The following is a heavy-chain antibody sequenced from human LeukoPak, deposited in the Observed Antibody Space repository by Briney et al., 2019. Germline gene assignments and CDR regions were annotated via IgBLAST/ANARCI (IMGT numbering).Heavy chain of an antibody. D-gene: IGHD1-1*01. V-gene: IGHV4-61*02. CDR1: GGSISSGSYY. Sequence: SETLSLTCTVSGGSISSGSYYWSWIRQPAGKGLEWIGRIYTSGSTNYNPSLKSRVTISVDTSKNQSSLKLSSVTAADTAVYYCARGLPTSDAFDIWGQGTMVTVSS. J-gene: IGHJ3*02. CDR2: IYTSGST. CDR3: ARGLPTSDAFDI.